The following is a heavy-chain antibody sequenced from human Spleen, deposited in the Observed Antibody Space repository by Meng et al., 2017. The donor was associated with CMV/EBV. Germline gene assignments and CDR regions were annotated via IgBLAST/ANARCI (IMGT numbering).Heavy chain of an antibody. CDR3: ARDEGSNWSPTFDH. CDR1: GFTLSNNY. D-gene: IGHD1-26*01. Sequence: GSLRLSCAASGFTLSNNYMNWVRQAPGKGLEWVSVIYSDGRTYYADSVKGRFTISRDNSKNTLYLQMNSLRAGDTAVYYCARDEGSNWSPTFDHWGQGTLVTVSS. CDR2: IYSDGRT. V-gene: IGHV3-53*01. J-gene: IGHJ4*02.